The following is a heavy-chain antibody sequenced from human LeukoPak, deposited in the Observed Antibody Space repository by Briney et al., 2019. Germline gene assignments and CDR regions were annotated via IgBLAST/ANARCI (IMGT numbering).Heavy chain of an antibody. J-gene: IGHJ4*02. CDR1: GYSFTRNW. Sequence: GESLKISCTGSGYSFTRNWIARVRQMPGKGLEWMGIIYPGDSQTRYSPSFQGQVTISVDKSTSTAYLQWSTLKASDTAMYYCARSSSYQPYYFDNWGQRTLVTVSS. CDR3: ARSSSYQPYYFDN. D-gene: IGHD2-2*01. CDR2: IYPGDSQT. V-gene: IGHV5-51*03.